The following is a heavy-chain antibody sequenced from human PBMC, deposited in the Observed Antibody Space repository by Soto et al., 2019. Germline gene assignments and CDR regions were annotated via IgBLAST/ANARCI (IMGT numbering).Heavy chain of an antibody. CDR3: ARRNSSSWYTGEFAY. V-gene: IGHV4-39*01. CDR1: GGSISSSSYY. CDR2: IYYSGST. J-gene: IGHJ4*02. D-gene: IGHD6-13*01. Sequence: PSETLSLTCTVSGGSISSSSYYWGWIRQPPGKGLEWIGSIYYSGSTYYNPSLKSRVTISVDTSKNQFSLKLSSVTAADTAVYYCARRNSSSWYTGEFAYWGQGTLVTVSS.